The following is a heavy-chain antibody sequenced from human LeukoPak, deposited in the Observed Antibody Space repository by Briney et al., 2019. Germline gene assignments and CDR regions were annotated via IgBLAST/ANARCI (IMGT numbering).Heavy chain of an antibody. Sequence: GGSLRLSCAASGFTFSSYEMNWLRQAPGRGLEWVSYISSSGSNIYYADSVKGRFTISRDNAKNSLYLQMNSLRAEDTAVYYCSREGPSSSSCFDYWGQGTLVTVSS. CDR2: ISSSGSNI. D-gene: IGHD6-13*01. V-gene: IGHV3-48*03. CDR1: GFTFSSYE. CDR3: SREGPSSSSCFDY. J-gene: IGHJ4*02.